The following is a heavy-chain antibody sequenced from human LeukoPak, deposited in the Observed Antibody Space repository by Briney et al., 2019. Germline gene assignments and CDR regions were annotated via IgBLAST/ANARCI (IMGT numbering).Heavy chain of an antibody. CDR2: INENGGST. D-gene: IGHD3-22*01. J-gene: IGHJ4*02. CDR3: AKGYYYDSSGYQYPFDY. Sequence: GGSLRLSCAASGFTSNNYAVSWVRQAPGKGLEWVSGINENGGSTYYADSVKGRFTISRDNSKNTLYLQMNSLRAEDTAVYYCAKGYYYDSSGYQYPFDYWGQGTLVTVSS. V-gene: IGHV3-23*01. CDR1: GFTSNNYA.